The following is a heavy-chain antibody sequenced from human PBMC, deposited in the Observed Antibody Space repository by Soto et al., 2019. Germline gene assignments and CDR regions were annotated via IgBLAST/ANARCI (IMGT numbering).Heavy chain of an antibody. D-gene: IGHD2-21*01. Sequence: QITWKESGPTLVKPTQTLTLTCTFSGFSLSTSGVAVGWIRQPPGKALERLALIYWNDDKRYSPSLQNSLTVTKDTSKIQVVLTMSDMDPVDTATYYCAHIPNCGGECSIDYWGQGTLVIVSS. J-gene: IGHJ4*02. V-gene: IGHV2-5*01. CDR1: GFSLSTSGVA. CDR3: AHIPNCGGECSIDY. CDR2: IYWNDDK.